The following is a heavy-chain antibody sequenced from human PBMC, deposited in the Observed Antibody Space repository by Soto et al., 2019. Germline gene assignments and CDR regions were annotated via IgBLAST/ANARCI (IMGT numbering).Heavy chain of an antibody. CDR1: GFTFSSYG. V-gene: IGHV3-7*05. J-gene: IGHJ4*02. CDR3: ARVSSSWFPPSYYFDY. Sequence: GGSLRLSCAASGFTFSSYGMHWVRQAPGKGLEWVANIKQDGSEKYYVDSVKGRFTISRDNAKNSLYLQMNSLRAEDTAVYYCARVSSSWFPPSYYFDYWGQGTLVTVSS. D-gene: IGHD6-13*01. CDR2: IKQDGSEK.